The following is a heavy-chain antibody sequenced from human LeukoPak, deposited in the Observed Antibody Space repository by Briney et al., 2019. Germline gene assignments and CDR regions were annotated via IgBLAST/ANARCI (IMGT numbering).Heavy chain of an antibody. J-gene: IGHJ6*02. CDR3: AKDTSIAVAGTRYYYYGMDV. Sequence: GGSLRLSCAASGFTFSSYWMHWVRQAPGKGLEWVSGISWNSGSIGYADSVKGRFTISRDNAKNSLYLQMNSLRAEDTALYYCAKDTSIAVAGTRYYYYGMDVWGQGTTVTVSS. CDR1: GFTFSSYW. V-gene: IGHV3-9*01. D-gene: IGHD6-19*01. CDR2: ISWNSGSI.